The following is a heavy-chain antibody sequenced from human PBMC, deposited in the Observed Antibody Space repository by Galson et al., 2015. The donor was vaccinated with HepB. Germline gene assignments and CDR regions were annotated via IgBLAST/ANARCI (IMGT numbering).Heavy chain of an antibody. V-gene: IGHV3-30*18. CDR1: GFTFSPYG. Sequence: LRLSCAASGFTFSPYGMHWVRQAPGKGLEWVAVISYDGSKKYYADSVKGRFTISRDTSKNTLYLQMNSLTTEDTAIYYCAKDGTGYYYDSSGLGREYYFDYWGQGTLVTVSS. J-gene: IGHJ4*02. CDR2: ISYDGSKK. CDR3: AKDGTGYYYDSSGLGREYYFDY. D-gene: IGHD3-22*01.